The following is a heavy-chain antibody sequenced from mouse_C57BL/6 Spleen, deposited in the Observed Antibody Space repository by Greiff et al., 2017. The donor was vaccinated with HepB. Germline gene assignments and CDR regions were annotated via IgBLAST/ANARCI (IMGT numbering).Heavy chain of an antibody. CDR3: ARGTTGTGDY. J-gene: IGHJ2*01. CDR1: GYAFSSSW. V-gene: IGHV1-82*01. D-gene: IGHD4-1*01. Sequence: VQVVESGPELVKPGASVKISCKASGYAFSSSWMNWVKQRPGKGLEWIGRIYPGDGDTNYNGKFKGKATLTADKSSSTAYMQLSSLTSEDSAVYFCARGTTGTGDYWGQGTTLTVSS. CDR2: IYPGDGDT.